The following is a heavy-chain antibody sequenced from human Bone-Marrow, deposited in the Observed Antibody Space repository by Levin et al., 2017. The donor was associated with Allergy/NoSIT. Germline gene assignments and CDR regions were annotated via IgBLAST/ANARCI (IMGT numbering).Heavy chain of an antibody. D-gene: IGHD2-15*01. CDR1: GNTFTDDH. Sequence: EASVKVSCKASGNTFTDDHMHWVRQAPGQGLEWMGWINLNSGDTNYARRFQGRVTMTSDTSISTGYMELSRLESDDTAIYYCARETSLGSCSGGTCFYDYFMDVWGKGTTVSVSS. CDR2: INLNSGDT. CDR3: ARETSLGSCSGGTCFYDYFMDV. V-gene: IGHV1-2*02. J-gene: IGHJ6*03.